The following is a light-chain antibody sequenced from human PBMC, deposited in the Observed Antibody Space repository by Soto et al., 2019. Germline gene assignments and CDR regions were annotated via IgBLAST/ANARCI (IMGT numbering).Light chain of an antibody. J-gene: IGLJ1*01. V-gene: IGLV2-23*02. Sequence: QSVLTQPASVSGSPRQSITISCTGTNSDVGSYNLVSWFQQHPGKAPKLVIYEVTKRPSGVSDRFSVSKSGNTASLTISGLQAEDEADYYCFSYAGDSVYVFGTGTKVTVL. CDR1: NSDVGSYNL. CDR3: FSYAGDSVYV. CDR2: EVT.